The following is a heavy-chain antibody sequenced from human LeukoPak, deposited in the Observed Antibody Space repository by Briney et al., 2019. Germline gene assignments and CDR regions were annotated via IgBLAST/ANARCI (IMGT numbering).Heavy chain of an antibody. CDR2: IYYTGTS. J-gene: IGHJ4*02. CDR3: SGEHESASDY. Sequence: SETLSLTCTVSGGSISSSSHHWAWIRQPPGKGLEWIASIYYTGTSYYNPSLKSRLTISVDSSRDQFSLRLSSVTAADTGVYYCSGEHESASDYWGQGILVTVSS. V-gene: IGHV4-39*02. CDR1: GGSISSSSHH.